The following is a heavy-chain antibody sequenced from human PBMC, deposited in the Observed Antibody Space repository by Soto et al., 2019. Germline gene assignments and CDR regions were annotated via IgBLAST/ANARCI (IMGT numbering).Heavy chain of an antibody. CDR1: GFTFSSYS. J-gene: IGHJ6*03. CDR2: ISSSSSYI. D-gene: IGHD3-3*01. Sequence: EVQLVESGGGLVKPGGSLRLSCAASGFTFSSYSMNWVRQAPGKGLEWVSSISSSSSYIYYADSVKGRFIISRDNAKNSLYLQMNRLRAEDKAVYYCERSERYYDFWSGYYSYYYYYMDVWGKGTTVTVSS. V-gene: IGHV3-21*01. CDR3: ERSERYYDFWSGYYSYYYYYMDV.